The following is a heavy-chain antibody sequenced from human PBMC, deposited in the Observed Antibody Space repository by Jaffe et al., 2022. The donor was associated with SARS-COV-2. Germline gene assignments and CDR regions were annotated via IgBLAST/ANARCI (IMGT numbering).Heavy chain of an antibody. Sequence: EVQLVESGGGLVKPGGSLRLSCAASGFTFSSYSMNWVRQAPGKGLEWVSSISSSSSYIYYADSVKGRFTISRDNAKNSLYLQMNSLRAEDTAVYYCARVLPGAASGNYYYYYGMDVWGQGTTVTVSS. CDR1: GFTFSSYS. CDR2: ISSSSSYI. J-gene: IGHJ6*02. D-gene: IGHD2-15*01. V-gene: IGHV3-21*01. CDR3: ARVLPGAASGNYYYYYGMDV.